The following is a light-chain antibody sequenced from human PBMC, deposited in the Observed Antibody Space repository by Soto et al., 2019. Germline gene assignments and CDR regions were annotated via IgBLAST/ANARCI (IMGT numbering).Light chain of an antibody. CDR2: EAS. CDR1: QSVRITD. CDR3: QHYDGSLWT. J-gene: IGKJ1*01. Sequence: EIGLTQSTATLSLSPGERATRSCMASQSVRITDLAWYQQKPGLAPRLLIYEASSRATDIPDTCSGAGSGGAFTLTISSLEPEDFATYYCQHYDGSLWTFGQGTKVESK. V-gene: IGKV3D-20*01.